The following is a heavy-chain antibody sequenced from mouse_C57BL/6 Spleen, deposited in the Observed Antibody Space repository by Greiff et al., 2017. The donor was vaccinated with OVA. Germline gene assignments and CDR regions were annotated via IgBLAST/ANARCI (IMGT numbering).Heavy chain of an antibody. V-gene: IGHV1-82*01. D-gene: IGHD1-1*01. Sequence: QVQLQQSGPELVKPGASVKISCKASGYAFSSSWMNWVKQRPGKGLEWIGRIYPGDGDTNYNGKFKGKATLTADKSSSTAYMQLSSLTSEDSAVYVCARDYYGSSPDYFDYWGQGTTLTVSS. CDR1: GYAFSSSW. J-gene: IGHJ2*01. CDR2: IYPGDGDT. CDR3: ARDYYGSSPDYFDY.